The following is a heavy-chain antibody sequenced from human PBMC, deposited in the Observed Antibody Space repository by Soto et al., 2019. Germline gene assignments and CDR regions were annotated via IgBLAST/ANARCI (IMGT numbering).Heavy chain of an antibody. CDR1: GASFSGYY. Sequence: QVQLQQWGAGLLKPSETLSLTCAVSGASFSGYYWTWIRQPPGKGLEYIGEIDHSGGTNYDPSLKSRVKILVETSKNHLSLILSSVTAADTAVYYCARGAQYYYGSGSIRGGFDPWGQGTLVTVSS. V-gene: IGHV4-34*01. CDR3: ARGAQYYYGSGSIRGGFDP. J-gene: IGHJ5*02. D-gene: IGHD3-10*01. CDR2: IDHSGGT.